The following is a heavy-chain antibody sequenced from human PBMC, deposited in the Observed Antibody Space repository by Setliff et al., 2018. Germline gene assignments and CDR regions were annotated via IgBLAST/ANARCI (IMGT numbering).Heavy chain of an antibody. J-gene: IGHJ4*02. CDR2: ISNDAYTI. Sequence: AGGSLRLSCAASGFSFSDYYMMWIRQAPGKGLEWVSYISNDAYTIHYADSMKGRLTISRDNSKNSVFLQMNSLRVEDTAVYYCARVHYETSTYSPTLFDHWGQGALVTVSS. CDR3: ARVHYETSTYSPTLFDH. V-gene: IGHV3-11*01. D-gene: IGHD3-22*01. CDR1: GFSFSDYY.